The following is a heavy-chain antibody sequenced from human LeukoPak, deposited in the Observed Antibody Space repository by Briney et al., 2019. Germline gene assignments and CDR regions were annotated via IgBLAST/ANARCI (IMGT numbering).Heavy chain of an antibody. Sequence: SGPTLVKPTQTLTLTCTFSGFSLSTSGVGVGWIRQPPGKALEWLALIYWDDDKRYSPSLKSRLTITKDTSKNQVVLTMNNMDPVDTATYYCAHSSYGITMVRGTRTGAYYFDYWGQGTLVTVSS. CDR1: GFSLSTSGVG. V-gene: IGHV2-5*02. J-gene: IGHJ4*02. D-gene: IGHD3-10*01. CDR2: IYWDDDK. CDR3: AHSSYGITMVRGTRTGAYYFDY.